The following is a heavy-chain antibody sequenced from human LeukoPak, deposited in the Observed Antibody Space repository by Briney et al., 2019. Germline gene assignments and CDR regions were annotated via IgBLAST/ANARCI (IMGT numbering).Heavy chain of an antibody. J-gene: IGHJ4*02. Sequence: GKSLRLSCAASGFTFSNYAMHWVRQAPGKGLEWVSLISSGGTYEYYADSVKGRFTISGDNSKNTLYLQLNSLRAEDTAVYYCARDSTYYYDSGSSGPHYFDNWGQGTLVTVSS. CDR1: GFTFSNYA. V-gene: IGHV3-30*01. CDR3: ARDSTYYYDSGSSGPHYFDN. D-gene: IGHD3-10*01. CDR2: ISSGGTYE.